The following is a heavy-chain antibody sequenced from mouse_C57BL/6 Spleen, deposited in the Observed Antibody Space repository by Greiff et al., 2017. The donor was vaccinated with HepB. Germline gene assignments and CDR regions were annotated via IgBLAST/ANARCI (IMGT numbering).Heavy chain of an antibody. CDR2: INPNNGGT. J-gene: IGHJ2*01. V-gene: IGHV1-26*01. D-gene: IGHD2-2*01. CDR1: GYTFTDYY. Sequence: VQLQQSGPELVKPGASVKISCKASGYTFTDYYMNWVKQSHGKSLEWIGDINPNNGGTSYNQKFKGKATLTVDKSSSTAYMELRSLTSEDSAVYYCARDGYALYYFDYWGQGTTLTVSS. CDR3: ARDGYALYYFDY.